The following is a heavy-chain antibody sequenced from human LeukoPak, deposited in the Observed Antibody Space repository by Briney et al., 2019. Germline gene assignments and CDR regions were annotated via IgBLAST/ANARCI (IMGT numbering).Heavy chain of an antibody. J-gene: IGHJ4*02. V-gene: IGHV4-34*01. CDR2: INHSGST. Sequence: PSETLSLTCAVYGGSFRTYYWNWIRQPPLTGLEWIGEINHSGSTKYNPSLKIRVTISLDTSKNQFSLKPSSVTAADTAVYYCARGDNSGYSYWGQGTLVTASS. D-gene: IGHD3-22*01. CDR1: GGSFRTYY. CDR3: ARGDNSGYSY.